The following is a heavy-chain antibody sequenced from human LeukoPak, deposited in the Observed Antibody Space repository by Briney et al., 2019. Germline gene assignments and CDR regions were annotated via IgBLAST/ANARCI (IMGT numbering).Heavy chain of an antibody. D-gene: IGHD5-18*01. J-gene: IGHJ4*02. CDR3: ARGRGGYSYGSN. V-gene: IGHV4-34*01. Sequence: SETLSLTCAVYGGSFSGHYWSWIRQPPGKGLEWIGEINHSGSTNYNPSLKSRVTISVDTSKNQFSLKLSSVTAADTAVYYCARGRGGYSYGSNWGQGTLVTVSS. CDR2: INHSGST. CDR1: GGSFSGHY.